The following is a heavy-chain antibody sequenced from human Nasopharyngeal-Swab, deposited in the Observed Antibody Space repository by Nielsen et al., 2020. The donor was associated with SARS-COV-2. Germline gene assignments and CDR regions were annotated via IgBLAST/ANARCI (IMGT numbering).Heavy chain of an antibody. CDR2: INSLSTYI. D-gene: IGHD6-19*01. CDR1: GFTFSAYR. J-gene: IGHJ3*02. CDR3: ARERGSSGLDGFDI. V-gene: IGHV3-21*01. Sequence: GAPRLSRAASGFTFSAYRMNWVRQAPGKGLEWVSSINSLSTYIHYVDLVKGRFTISRDNAKSSLYLQMNSLRAEDTAVYYCARERGSSGLDGFDIWGQGTMVTVSP.